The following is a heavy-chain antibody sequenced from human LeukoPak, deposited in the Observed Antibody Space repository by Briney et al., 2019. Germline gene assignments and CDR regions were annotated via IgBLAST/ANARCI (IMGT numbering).Heavy chain of an antibody. V-gene: IGHV3-53*01. CDR1: GFTVSSNY. CDR3: VRGDYGDYTLFDY. D-gene: IGHD4-17*01. Sequence: HLGGSLRPSCAASGFTVSSNYMSWVRQAPGKGLEWVSVIYSGGSTYYADSVKGRFTISRDNSKNTLYLQMNSLRAEDTAVYYCVRGDYGDYTLFDYWGQGTLVAVSS. J-gene: IGHJ4*02. CDR2: IYSGGST.